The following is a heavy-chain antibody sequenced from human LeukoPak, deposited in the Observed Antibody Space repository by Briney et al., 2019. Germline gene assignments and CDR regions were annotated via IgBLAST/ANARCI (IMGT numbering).Heavy chain of an antibody. CDR1: GFTFSSYA. J-gene: IGHJ5*02. V-gene: IGHV3-23*01. CDR3: AKAPNYYGSGLHGWLDP. D-gene: IGHD3-10*01. Sequence: GGSLRLSCAASGFTFSSYAMSWVRQAPGKGLEWVSAISGSGGSTYYADSVKGRFTISRDNSKNTLYLQMNSLRAEDTAVYYCAKAPNYYGSGLHGWLDPWGQGTLVTVSS. CDR2: ISGSGGST.